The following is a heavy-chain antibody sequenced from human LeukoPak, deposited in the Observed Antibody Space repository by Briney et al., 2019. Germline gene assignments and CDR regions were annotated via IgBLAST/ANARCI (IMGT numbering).Heavy chain of an antibody. CDR2: HSGDCGST. D-gene: IGHD6-13*01. V-gene: IGHV3-43*02. CDR3: ANHPQYRSSWTWFDY. CDR1: GFTFDDYA. J-gene: IGHJ4*02. Sequence: GGSLGLSCAASGFTFDDYAMHWGRQAPGKGLEWVSLHSGDCGSTYYADFVKGRFTISRDNSNNSLYLQINSLRTEDTALYYCANHPQYRSSWTWFDYWGQGTLVTVSS.